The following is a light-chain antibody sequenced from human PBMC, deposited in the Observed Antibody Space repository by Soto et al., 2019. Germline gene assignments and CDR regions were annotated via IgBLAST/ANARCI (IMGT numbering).Light chain of an antibody. Sequence: EILITQSRSTLSVSPGERATLSCRSSQSVSSYLAWYQQKPGQAPRLLIYGASTRATGIPDRFSGSGSGTDFTLTISRLEPEDFAVYYCHQYGDSSWTFGQGTKVDI. CDR1: QSVSSY. J-gene: IGKJ1*01. V-gene: IGKV3-20*01. CDR3: HQYGDSSWT. CDR2: GAS.